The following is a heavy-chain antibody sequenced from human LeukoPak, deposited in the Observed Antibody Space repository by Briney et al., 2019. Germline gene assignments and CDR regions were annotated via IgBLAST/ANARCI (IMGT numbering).Heavy chain of an antibody. V-gene: IGHV3-23*01. CDR1: GFTFRSYA. J-gene: IGHJ4*02. CDR2: ISGSGGST. Sequence: PGGSLRLSCAASGFTFRSYAMSWVRQAPGKGLEWVSAISGSGGSTYYADSVKGRFTISRVNSKNTLYLQMNSLRAEDTAVYYCAKFGDRGYSGYESFEYWGQGTLVTVSS. D-gene: IGHD5-12*01. CDR3: AKFGDRGYSGYESFEY.